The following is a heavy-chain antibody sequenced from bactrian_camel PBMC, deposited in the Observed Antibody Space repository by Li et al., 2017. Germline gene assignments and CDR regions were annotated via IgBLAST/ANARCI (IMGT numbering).Heavy chain of an antibody. V-gene: IGHV3S28*01. D-gene: IGHD4*01. Sequence: QLVESGGDLVQPGGSRIVSCATTGFTFSSTDISWVRQAPGTGLQWVSRINTGGSSTYYADSVKGRFTISRDNAKNTLYLQTNSLKTEDTAVYYCLHVNSESGWGQGTQVTVS. CDR2: INTGGSST. J-gene: IGHJ4*01. CDR3: LHVNSESG. CDR1: GFTFSSTD.